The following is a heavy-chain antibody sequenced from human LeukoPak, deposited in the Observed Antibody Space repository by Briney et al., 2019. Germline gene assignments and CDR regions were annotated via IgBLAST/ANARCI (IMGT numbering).Heavy chain of an antibody. Sequence: PGGSLRLSCAASGFTFSSYWMSWVRQAPGKGLEWVSSISSSSSYIYYADSVKGRFTISRDNAKNSLYLQMNSLRAEDTAVYYCARLGFLEWLLPPYYYYYGMDVWGQGTTVTVSS. V-gene: IGHV3-21*01. CDR2: ISSSSSYI. CDR1: GFTFSSYW. J-gene: IGHJ6*02. D-gene: IGHD3-3*01. CDR3: ARLGFLEWLLPPYYYYYGMDV.